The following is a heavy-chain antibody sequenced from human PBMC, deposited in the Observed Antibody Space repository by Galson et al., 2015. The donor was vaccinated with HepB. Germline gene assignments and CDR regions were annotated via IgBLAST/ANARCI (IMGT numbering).Heavy chain of an antibody. V-gene: IGHV3-30*03. Sequence: SLRLSCAASGFTFSSYGMHWVRQAPGKGLEWVAVISYDGSNKYYADSVKGRFTISRDNSKNTLYLQMNSLRAEDTAVYYCAREITYYDFWSGSPLFDYWGQGTLVTVSS. CDR1: GFTFSSYG. CDR3: AREITYYDFWSGSPLFDY. CDR2: ISYDGSNK. D-gene: IGHD3-3*01. J-gene: IGHJ4*02.